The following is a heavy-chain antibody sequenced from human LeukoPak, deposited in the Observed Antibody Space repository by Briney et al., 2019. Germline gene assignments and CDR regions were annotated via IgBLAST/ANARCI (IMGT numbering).Heavy chain of an antibody. D-gene: IGHD3-22*01. V-gene: IGHV3-30*18. CDR3: AKSSGSMIIDY. CDR1: GFTFSSYG. CDR2: ISYDGSNK. J-gene: IGHJ4*02. Sequence: GGSLRLSCAASGFTFSSYGIHWVRQAPGKGLEWVAVISYDGSNKYYADSVKGRFTISRDNSKNTLYLQMNSLRAEDTAVYYCAKSSGSMIIDYWGQGTLVTVSS.